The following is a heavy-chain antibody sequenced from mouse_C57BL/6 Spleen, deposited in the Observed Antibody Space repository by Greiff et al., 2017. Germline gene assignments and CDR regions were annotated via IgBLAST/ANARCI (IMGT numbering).Heavy chain of an antibody. D-gene: IGHD2-14*01. CDR2: IYPGGGFT. V-gene: IGHV1-63*01. Sequence: VQLQQSGAELVRPGTSVKMSCKASGYTFTNYWIGWAKQRPGHGLEWIGDIYPGGGFTNYNEKFKGKATLTADKSSSTAYMQFSSLTSEDSAIYYCARGVRLELPGFAYWGQGTLVTVSS. J-gene: IGHJ3*01. CDR3: ARGVRLELPGFAY. CDR1: GYTFTNYW.